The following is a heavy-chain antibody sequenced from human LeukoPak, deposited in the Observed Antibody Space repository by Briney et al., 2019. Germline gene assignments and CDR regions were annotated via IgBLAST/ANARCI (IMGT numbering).Heavy chain of an antibody. CDR3: TRGIVVVPASRMIPTLEFDP. CDR2: NNPNSGGT. Sequence: ASVKVSCKASGYTFTGYYMHWVRQAPGQGLEWMGWNNPNSGGTNYAQKFQGRVTMTRDTSISTAYMELSRLRSDDTAVYYCTRGIVVVPASRMIPTLEFDPWGQGTLVTVSS. CDR1: GYTFTGYY. D-gene: IGHD2-2*01. V-gene: IGHV1-2*02. J-gene: IGHJ5*02.